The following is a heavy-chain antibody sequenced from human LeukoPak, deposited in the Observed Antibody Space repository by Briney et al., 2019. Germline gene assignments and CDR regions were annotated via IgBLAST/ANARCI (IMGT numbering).Heavy chain of an antibody. CDR1: GFPFSNYG. J-gene: IGHJ4*02. Sequence: GGSLRLSCAASGFPFSNYGMHWVRQAPGKGLEWLAVIWYDGNNKYYVDSVKGRFTVSRDNSKNTLYLQMNSLRAEDTAVYYCARDLGHQHGSSGNYFVYWGQGTLVTVSS. V-gene: IGHV3-33*01. D-gene: IGHD3-22*01. CDR3: ARDLGHQHGSSGNYFVY. CDR2: IWYDGNNK.